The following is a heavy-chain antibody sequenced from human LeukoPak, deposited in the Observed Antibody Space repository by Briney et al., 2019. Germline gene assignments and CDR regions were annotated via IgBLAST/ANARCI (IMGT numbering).Heavy chain of an antibody. CDR2: INPNSGGT. CDR3: AREGRYSGSYYYYYYMDV. V-gene: IGHV1-2*04. Sequence: ASAKVSCRASGYTFTGYYMHWVRQAPAQGLEWMGWINPNSGGTNYAQKFQGWVTMTRDTSISTAYMELSRLRSDDTAVYYCAREGRYSGSYYYYYYMDVWGKGTTVTVSS. D-gene: IGHD1-26*01. CDR1: GYTFTGYY. J-gene: IGHJ6*03.